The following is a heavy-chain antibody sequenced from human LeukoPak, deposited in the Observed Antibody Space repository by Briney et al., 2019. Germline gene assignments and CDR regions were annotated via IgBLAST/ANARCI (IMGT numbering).Heavy chain of an antibody. J-gene: IGHJ4*02. CDR3: ARVLGGYSGYGPFDY. D-gene: IGHD5-12*01. Sequence: SGGSLRLSCAASGFIFSSYSMNWVRQAPGKGLEWVSSISSSSSYIYYADSVKGRFTISRDNAKNSLYLQMNSLRAEDTAVYYCARVLGGYSGYGPFDYWGQGTLVTVSS. CDR1: GFIFSSYS. V-gene: IGHV3-21*04. CDR2: ISSSSSYI.